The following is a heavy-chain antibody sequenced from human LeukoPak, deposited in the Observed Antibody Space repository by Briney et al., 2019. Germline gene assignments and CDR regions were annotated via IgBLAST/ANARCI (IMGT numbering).Heavy chain of an antibody. Sequence: GGSLRLSCAAPGFTFSSYSMNWVRQAPGKGLEWVSSISSSSSYIYYADSVKGRFTISRDNAKKSLYLQTNSLRAEDTAVYYCARTYYYDSSGYREDWFDPWGQGTLVTVSS. D-gene: IGHD3-22*01. CDR1: GFTFSSYS. CDR2: ISSSSSYI. J-gene: IGHJ5*02. CDR3: ARTYYYDSSGYREDWFDP. V-gene: IGHV3-21*01.